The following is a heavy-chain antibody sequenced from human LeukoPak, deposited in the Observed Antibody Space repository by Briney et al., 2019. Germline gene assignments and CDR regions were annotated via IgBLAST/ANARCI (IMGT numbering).Heavy chain of an antibody. CDR3: ARDRRVAAGSLFNWSDL. CDR2: VFASGSA. Sequence: SETLSLTCTVSGGSISDYHWAWIRQPAGKGLEWIGRVFASGSANYNVFLKSRVTMSVDTAKNQFSLNLTSVTAADTGMYYCARDRRVAAGSLFNWSDLWGQGPLVTVSS. D-gene: IGHD3-10*01. J-gene: IGHJ5*02. CDR1: GGSISDYH. V-gene: IGHV4-4*07.